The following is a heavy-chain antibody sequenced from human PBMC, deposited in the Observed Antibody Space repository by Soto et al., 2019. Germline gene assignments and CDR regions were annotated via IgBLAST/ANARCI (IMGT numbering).Heavy chain of an antibody. CDR2: ISYDGSNK. CDR3: ARDKGVNLLWD. CDR1: GFTFSSYA. V-gene: IGHV3-30-3*01. D-gene: IGHD3-10*01. Sequence: QVQLVESGGGVVQPGRSLRLSCAASGFTFSSYAMHWVRQAPGKGLEWVAVISYDGSNKYYADSVKGRFTISRDNSKNTLYLQVNSLRAEDTAVYYCARDKGVNLLWDWGQGTLVTVSS. J-gene: IGHJ4*02.